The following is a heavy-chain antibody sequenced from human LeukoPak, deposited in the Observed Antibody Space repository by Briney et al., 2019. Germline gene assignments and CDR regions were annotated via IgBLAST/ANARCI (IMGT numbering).Heavy chain of an antibody. D-gene: IGHD3-10*01. CDR3: AEGGQEDYYCGMDV. Sequence: PGGSLRLSCAASGFTFSSYAMSWVRQAPGKGLEWVSAISGSGGSTYYTDSVKGRFTISRDNSKNTLYLQMNSLRAEDTAVYYCAEGGQEDYYCGMDVWGQGTTVTVSS. J-gene: IGHJ6*02. V-gene: IGHV3-23*01. CDR1: GFTFSSYA. CDR2: ISGSGGST.